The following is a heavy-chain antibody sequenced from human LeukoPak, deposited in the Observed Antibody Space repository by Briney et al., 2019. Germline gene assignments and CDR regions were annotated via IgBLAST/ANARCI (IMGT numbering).Heavy chain of an antibody. CDR2: INHSGST. V-gene: IGHV4-34*01. Sequence: SETLSLTCAVYGGSFSGYYWSWIRQPPGKGLEWIGEINHSGSTNYNPSLKSRVTISVDTSKNQFSLKLSSVTAADTAVYYCAITRYCSSTSCFDPNWFDPWGQGTLATVSS. J-gene: IGHJ5*02. D-gene: IGHD2-2*01. CDR1: GGSFSGYY. CDR3: AITRYCSSTSCFDPNWFDP.